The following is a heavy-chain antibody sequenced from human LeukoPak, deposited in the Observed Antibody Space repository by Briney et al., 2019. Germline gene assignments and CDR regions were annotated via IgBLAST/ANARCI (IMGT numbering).Heavy chain of an antibody. CDR3: ASLVVVPAATDYYYYYYMDV. CDR2: IYSGGST. CDR1: GFTVSSNY. V-gene: IGHV3-53*01. Sequence: GGSLRLSCAASGFTVSSNYMSWVRQAPGKGLEWVSVIYSGGSTYYADSVKGRFTISRDNSKNTLYLQMNSLRAEDTAVYYCASLVVVPAATDYYYYYYMDVWGKGTTVTVSS. J-gene: IGHJ6*03. D-gene: IGHD2-2*01.